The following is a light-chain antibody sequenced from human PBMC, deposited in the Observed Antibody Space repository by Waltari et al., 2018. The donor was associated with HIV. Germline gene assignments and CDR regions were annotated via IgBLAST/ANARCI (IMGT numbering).Light chain of an antibody. CDR3: QQTYSNPRT. CDR2: ATS. CDR1: QSIGNF. J-gene: IGKJ1*01. Sequence: DIQMTQSPSSLSASVGDRVTSTCRTSQSIGNFLNWYQQKPGKAPNLLVYATSSLHSGVPSRFSGSGSGTDFTLTISSLQPGDFATYLCQQTYSNPRTFGPGTEVEIK. V-gene: IGKV1-39*01.